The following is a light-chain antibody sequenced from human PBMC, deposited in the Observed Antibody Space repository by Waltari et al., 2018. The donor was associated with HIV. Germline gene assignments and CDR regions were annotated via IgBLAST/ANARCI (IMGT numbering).Light chain of an antibody. V-gene: IGLV1-40*01. Sequence: TGSTSNIGADYDVHWYQQIPGTAPKLLISGNKNRPSGVPDRFSASKSGTSASLTITGLQAEDEADYFCQSYDITLSASVVFGGGTKLTVL. CDR3: QSYDITLSASVV. CDR1: TSNIGADYD. J-gene: IGLJ2*01. CDR2: GNK.